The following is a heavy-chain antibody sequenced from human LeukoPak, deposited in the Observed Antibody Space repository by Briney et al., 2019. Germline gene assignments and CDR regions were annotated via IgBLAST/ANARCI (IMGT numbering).Heavy chain of an antibody. CDR1: GGSFSGYY. CDR3: ARSRFGELFRP. Sequence: ASETLSLTCAVYGGSFSGYYWSWIRQPPGKGLEWIGEINHSGSTNYNPSLKSRVTISVDTSKNQFSLKLSSVTAADTAVYYCARSRFGELFRPWGQGTLVTVSS. D-gene: IGHD3-10*01. CDR2: INHSGST. V-gene: IGHV4-34*01. J-gene: IGHJ5*02.